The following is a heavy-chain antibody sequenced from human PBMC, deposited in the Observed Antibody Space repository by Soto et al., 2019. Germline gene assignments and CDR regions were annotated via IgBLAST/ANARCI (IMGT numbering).Heavy chain of an antibody. CDR3: ARDNTALYQGAGDV. CDR1: GFIFSDYV. Sequence: QVQLVQSGGGVVQPGTSLRLSCAASGFIFSDYVMYWFRQTPGKGLEWMAVISYDGTNKHYANSVKGRFFISRDNSNNTLYLQLSSLTPEDSAISYCARDNTALYQGAGDVWGRWTLVAVS. J-gene: IGHJ3*01. D-gene: IGHD2-21*02. V-gene: IGHV3-30*04. CDR2: ISYDGTNK.